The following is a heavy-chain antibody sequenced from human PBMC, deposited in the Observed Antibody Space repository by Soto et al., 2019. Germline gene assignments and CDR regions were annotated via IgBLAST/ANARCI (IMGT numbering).Heavy chain of an antibody. CDR3: ARDSGYGSGNSVNHYLDC. J-gene: IGHJ4*01. D-gene: IGHD3-10*01. V-gene: IGHV3-21*01. CDR2: MSSRSDYI. Sequence: GSLRLSCAASGFIFSSYSMNWVRQAPGKGLEWISSMSSRSDYIYYADSLKGRFTISRDNAKNSLYLQMDSLRAEDTAVYYCARDSGYGSGNSVNHYLDCWGRGTLVTVSS. CDR1: GFIFSSYS.